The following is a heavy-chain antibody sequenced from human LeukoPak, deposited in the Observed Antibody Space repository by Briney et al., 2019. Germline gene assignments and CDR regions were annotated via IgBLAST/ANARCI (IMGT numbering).Heavy chain of an antibody. Sequence: SETLSLTCTVSGGSISSYYWSWIRQPPGKGLEWIGSIFHSGSTYYNPSLKSRVTISVDTSKNQFSLKLISVTAADTAVYYCAREEYSSPGADYWGQGTLVTVSS. D-gene: IGHD6-13*01. CDR1: GGSISSYY. CDR2: IFHSGST. J-gene: IGHJ4*02. CDR3: AREEYSSPGADY. V-gene: IGHV4-38-2*02.